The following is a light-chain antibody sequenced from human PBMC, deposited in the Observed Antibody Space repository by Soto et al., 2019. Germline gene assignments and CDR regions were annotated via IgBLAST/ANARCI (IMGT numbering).Light chain of an antibody. J-gene: IGLJ1*01. Sequence: QSVLTQPPSVSGAPGQRVTLSYTGNSSNLGAGYDVHWYQQLPGAAPKLVIFGNRNRPSGVPERFSGSKSGTSASLAITGLQADDEADYFCCSSAPESTYVFGTGTKLTVL. V-gene: IGLV1-40*01. CDR2: GNR. CDR3: CSSAPESTYV. CDR1: SSNLGAGYD.